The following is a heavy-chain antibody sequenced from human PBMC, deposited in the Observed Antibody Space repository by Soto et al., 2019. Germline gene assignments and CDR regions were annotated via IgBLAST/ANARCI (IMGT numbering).Heavy chain of an antibody. V-gene: IGHV5-51*01. J-gene: IGHJ5*01. CDR2: IYPGDSDT. Sequence: GESLKISCEGSGYSFTSYWIGWVRQMPGKGLEWMGVIYPGDSDTRYSPSFQGQVTISADKSISTAYLQWSSLKASDTAMYYCARCVFSSWYPRLGWFDSRGQGSPVTVS. CDR1: GYSFTSYW. D-gene: IGHD6-13*01. CDR3: ARCVFSSWYPRLGWFDS.